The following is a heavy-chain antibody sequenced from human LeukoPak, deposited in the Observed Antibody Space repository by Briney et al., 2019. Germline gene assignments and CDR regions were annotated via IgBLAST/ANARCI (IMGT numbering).Heavy chain of an antibody. J-gene: IGHJ4*02. D-gene: IGHD2-21*02. CDR3: ARQALAYCGGDCYSYPYYFDY. CDR1: GGTFSSYA. CDR2: IIPIFGTA. V-gene: IGHV1-69*05. Sequence: ASVKVSCKASGGTFSSYAISWVRQAPGQGLEWMGGIIPIFGTANYAQKFQGRVTITTDESTSTAYMELSSLKASDTAMYYCARQALAYCGGDCYSYPYYFDYWGQGTLVTVSS.